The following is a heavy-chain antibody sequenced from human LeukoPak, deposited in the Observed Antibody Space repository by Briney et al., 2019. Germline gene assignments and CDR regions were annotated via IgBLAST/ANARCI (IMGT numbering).Heavy chain of an antibody. Sequence: PGRSLRLSCAASGFTFSSYGMHWVRQAPGKGLEWVAVISYDGSNKYYADSVKGRFTISRDNSKNTLYLQMNSLRAEDTAVYYCAKDQVGYSSGWIEYFQHWGQGTLVTVSS. CDR3: AKDQVGYSSGWIEYFQH. CDR1: GFTFSSYG. J-gene: IGHJ1*01. V-gene: IGHV3-30*18. D-gene: IGHD6-19*01. CDR2: ISYDGSNK.